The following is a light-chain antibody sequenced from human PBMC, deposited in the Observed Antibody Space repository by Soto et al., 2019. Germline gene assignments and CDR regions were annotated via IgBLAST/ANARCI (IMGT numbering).Light chain of an antibody. V-gene: IGKV1-5*01. Sequence: DIQMTQSPSTLSASVGDRVTITCRASQSISSWLAWYQQKPGKAPKLLIYDASSLESGVPSRFSGSGSGTEFTLPISSPQPDDFATYYCQQYNGYSRTFGQGTKVEIK. CDR2: DAS. CDR3: QQYNGYSRT. J-gene: IGKJ1*01. CDR1: QSISSW.